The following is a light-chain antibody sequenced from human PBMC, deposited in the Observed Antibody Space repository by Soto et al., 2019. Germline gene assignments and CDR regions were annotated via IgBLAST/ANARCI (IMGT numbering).Light chain of an antibody. CDR2: GNS. CDR3: QSYDSSLSAYV. Sequence: QSVLTQPPSVSGAPGQRVTIPCTGSSSNIGAGYDVHWYQQLPETAPKLLIYGNSNRPSGVPDRFSGSKSGTSASLAITGLQAEDEADYYCQSYDSSLSAYVFGTGTKVTVL. CDR1: SSNIGAGYD. V-gene: IGLV1-40*01. J-gene: IGLJ1*01.